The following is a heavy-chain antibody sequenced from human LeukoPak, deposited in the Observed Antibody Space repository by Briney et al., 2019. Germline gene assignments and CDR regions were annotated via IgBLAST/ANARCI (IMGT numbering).Heavy chain of an antibody. V-gene: IGHV4-34*01. CDR2: MSHSGST. J-gene: IGHJ4*02. CDR3: ARGLGGSRTSDY. Sequence: PSETLSLTCAVYGGSFSDYYWSWIRQPPGKGLEWIGEMSHSGSTYYNPSLKSRVTISVDTSKNHLSLRLSSVTAADTAVYYCARGLGGSRTSDYWGQGTLVTVSS. CDR1: GGSFSDYY. D-gene: IGHD6-13*01.